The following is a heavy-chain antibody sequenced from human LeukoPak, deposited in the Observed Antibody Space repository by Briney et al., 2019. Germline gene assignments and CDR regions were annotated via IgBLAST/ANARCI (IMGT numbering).Heavy chain of an antibody. CDR1: GFTFISYA. D-gene: IGHD3-10*01. Sequence: GRSLRLSCAASGFTFISYAMHWVRQAPGKGLEWVAVIPSDGSNKYYADSVKGRFTISRDNSKNTLYLQMNSLRAEDTAVYYCARDRALDYWGQGTLVTVSS. CDR2: IPSDGSNK. V-gene: IGHV3-30*01. J-gene: IGHJ4*02. CDR3: ARDRALDY.